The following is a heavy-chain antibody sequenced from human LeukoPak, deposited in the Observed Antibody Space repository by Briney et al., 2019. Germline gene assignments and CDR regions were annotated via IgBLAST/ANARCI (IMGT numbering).Heavy chain of an antibody. Sequence: SETLSLTCTVSGGSISSYYWSWIRQPAGKGLEWIGRIYTSGSTTYNPSLKSRVTMSVDTSKNQFSLKLSSVTAADTAVYYCARGFPITMIVVVIENWFDPWGQGTLVTVSS. CDR3: ARGFPITMIVVVIENWFDP. J-gene: IGHJ5*02. V-gene: IGHV4-4*07. D-gene: IGHD3-22*01. CDR2: IYTSGST. CDR1: GGSISSYY.